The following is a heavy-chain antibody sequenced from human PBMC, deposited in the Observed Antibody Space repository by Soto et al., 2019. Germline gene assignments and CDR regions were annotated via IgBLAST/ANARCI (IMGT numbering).Heavy chain of an antibody. CDR1: GFTFSDYS. J-gene: IGHJ4*02. D-gene: IGHD3-3*01. V-gene: IGHV3-21*01. Sequence: GGSLRLACSDSGFTFSDYSMNWVRQAPGKGLEWVSSITSSSSYMYYADSVKGRFTISRDNAKNSLYLQMHSLRVEDTAVYYCARYPHYDFWSGPQGFDYWGQGTLVTVPS. CDR3: ARYPHYDFWSGPQGFDY. CDR2: ITSSSSYM.